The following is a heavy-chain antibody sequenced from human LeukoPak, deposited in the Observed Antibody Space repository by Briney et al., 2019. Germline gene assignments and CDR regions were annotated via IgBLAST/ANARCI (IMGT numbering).Heavy chain of an antibody. J-gene: IGHJ6*02. CDR1: GFTVSSNY. Sequence: GGSLRLSCAASGFTVSSNYMSWVRQAPGKGLEWVSVIYSGGSTYYADSVKGRFTISRDNSKNTLYLQMNSLRAEDTAVYYCARDHVGDCSSTSCYPSYYYYGMDVWGQGTTVTVSS. V-gene: IGHV3-53*01. CDR3: ARDHVGDCSSTSCYPSYYYYGMDV. D-gene: IGHD2-2*01. CDR2: IYSGGST.